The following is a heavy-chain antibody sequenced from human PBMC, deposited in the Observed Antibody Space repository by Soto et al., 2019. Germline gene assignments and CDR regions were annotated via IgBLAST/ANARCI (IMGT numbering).Heavy chain of an antibody. J-gene: IGHJ4*02. Sequence: PGGPQSLSWTASGGKFIDYAMMLVRQAPGKGLEWVSAISGSGDNTYYADSVKGRFTMSRDNSKNTVDLQMSSLRTEDTAMYYCAKDPLLTGTRGPDSWGQGTLVTGSS. V-gene: IGHV3-23*01. CDR2: ISGSGDNT. CDR1: GGKFIDYA. D-gene: IGHD1-20*01. CDR3: AKDPLLTGTRGPDS.